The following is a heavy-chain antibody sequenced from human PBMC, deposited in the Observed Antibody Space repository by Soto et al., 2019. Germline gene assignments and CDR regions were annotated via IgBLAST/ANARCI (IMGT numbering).Heavy chain of an antibody. Sequence: RRLSCAASGFSFSSYSMNWVRQAPGKGLEWVSSISSSTTYIYYADSVKGRFTISRDNTKNSLYLQMNSLRAEDGAIYYCARDPRLIAVSWYFDLWGRGTLVTVS. CDR2: ISSSTTYI. CDR3: ARDPRLIAVSWYFDL. V-gene: IGHV3-21*01. J-gene: IGHJ2*01. D-gene: IGHD6-19*01. CDR1: GFSFSSYS.